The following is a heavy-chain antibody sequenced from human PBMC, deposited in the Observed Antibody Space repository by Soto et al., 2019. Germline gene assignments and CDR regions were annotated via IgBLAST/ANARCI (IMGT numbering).Heavy chain of an antibody. CDR2: ISSSSSTI. J-gene: IGHJ4*02. CDR1: GFTFSSYS. V-gene: IGHV3-48*02. D-gene: IGHD3-9*01. CDR3: ARDRSKTYYDILTGYYEGPRAVDY. Sequence: GGSLRLSCAASGFTFSSYSMNWVRQAPGKGLEWVSYISSSSSTIYYADSVKGRFTISRDNAKNSLYLQMNSLRDEDTAVYYCARDRSKTYYDILTGYYEGPRAVDYWGQGTLVTVSS.